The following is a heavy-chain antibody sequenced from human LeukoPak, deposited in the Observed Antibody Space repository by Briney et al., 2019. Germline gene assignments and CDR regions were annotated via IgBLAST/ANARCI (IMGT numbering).Heavy chain of an antibody. CDR1: GYTFTGYY. Sequence: ASVKVSCKASGYTFTGYYMHWVRQAPGQGLEWMGWINPNSGGTNYAQKFQGRVTMTRDTSISTAYMELSRLRSDDTAVYYCAXXXXXXXVVPAAANWFDPWGQGTLVTVSS. D-gene: IGHD2-2*01. CDR3: AXXXXXXXVVPAAANWFDP. CDR2: INPNSGGT. V-gene: IGHV1-2*02. J-gene: IGHJ5*02.